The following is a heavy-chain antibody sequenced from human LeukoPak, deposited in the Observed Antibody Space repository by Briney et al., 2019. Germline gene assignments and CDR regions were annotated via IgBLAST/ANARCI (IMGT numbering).Heavy chain of an antibody. CDR1: GFTFSSYE. CDR2: ISSSGSTI. J-gene: IGHJ5*02. Sequence: HPGGSVRLSCAASGFTFSSYEMNWVRQAPGKGLEWVSYISSSGSTIYYADSVKGRFTISRDNAKNSLYLQMNSLRAEDTAVYYCARENKVLLWFGELSGGGNWFDPWGQGTLVTVSS. V-gene: IGHV3-48*03. CDR3: ARENKVLLWFGELSGGGNWFDP. D-gene: IGHD3-10*01.